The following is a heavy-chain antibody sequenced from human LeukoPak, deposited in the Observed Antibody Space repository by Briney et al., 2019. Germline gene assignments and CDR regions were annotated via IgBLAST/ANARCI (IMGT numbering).Heavy chain of an antibody. CDR1: GYTFTSYG. Sequence: ASVKVSCKASGYTFTSYGISWVRQAPGQGLEWMGWISAYNGNTNYAQKLQGRVTMTTDTSTSTAYMELRSLRSDDTAVYYCARDPPYNNYVGSFYSPPPSDTSGQRTLVTVSS. V-gene: IGHV1-18*01. CDR3: ARDPPYNNYVGSFYSPPPSDT. CDR2: ISAYNGNT. D-gene: IGHD3-16*01. J-gene: IGHJ5*02.